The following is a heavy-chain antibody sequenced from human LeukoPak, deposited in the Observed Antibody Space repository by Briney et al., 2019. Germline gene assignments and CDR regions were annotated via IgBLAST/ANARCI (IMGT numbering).Heavy chain of an antibody. J-gene: IGHJ4*02. D-gene: IGHD3-22*01. Sequence: GGSLRLSCAASGFTFDDYAMHWVRQAPGKGLEWVSLISGDGGSTYYADSVKGRFTISRDNAENSLFLQMNSLRAEDTAVYYCVRDWGYWGQGTLVIVSS. CDR1: GFTFDDYA. CDR2: ISGDGGST. CDR3: VRDWGY. V-gene: IGHV3-43*02.